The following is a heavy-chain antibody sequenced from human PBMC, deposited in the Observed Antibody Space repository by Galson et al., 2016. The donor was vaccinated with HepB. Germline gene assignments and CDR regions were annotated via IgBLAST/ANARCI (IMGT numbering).Heavy chain of an antibody. Sequence: SETLSLTCAVFGGSISSYYWSWIRQPPGKGLEWIGDIYYSGITDYNPSLKSRVAISLDRPKSQFSLTLTSLTAADTAVYYCARHEESCSGSNCYRFFDYWGQGTLVTVSS. V-gene: IGHV4-59*01. CDR2: IYYSGIT. J-gene: IGHJ4*02. CDR3: ARHEESCSGSNCYRFFDY. D-gene: IGHD2-15*01. CDR1: GGSISSYY.